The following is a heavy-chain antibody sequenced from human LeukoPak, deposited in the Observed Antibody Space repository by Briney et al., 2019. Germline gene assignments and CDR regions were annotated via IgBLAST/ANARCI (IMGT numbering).Heavy chain of an antibody. V-gene: IGHV3-23*01. D-gene: IGHD3-22*01. CDR1: GFTFSSYA. CDR2: TSGSGSIT. CDR3: ARESRFYYDSSGYYHNNWFDP. J-gene: IGHJ5*02. Sequence: GGSLRLSCAASGFTFSSYAMTGVRQAPGKGLEWVSTTSGSGSITYYADSVKGRITISRDNSKNTLYLQINSLRAEDTAVYYCARESRFYYDSSGYYHNNWFDPWGQGTLVTVSS.